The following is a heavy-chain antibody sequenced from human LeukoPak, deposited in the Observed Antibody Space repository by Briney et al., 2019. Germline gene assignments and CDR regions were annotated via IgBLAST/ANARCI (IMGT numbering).Heavy chain of an antibody. CDR2: IGSTLGHI. CDR3: ARDSKNYYDSSGYSGGAFDI. CDR1: GFTFSHYS. J-gene: IGHJ3*02. V-gene: IGHV3-21*01. Sequence: GGSLRLSCAGSGFTFSHYSMNWVRQAPGKGLEWVSSIGSTLGHIYYADSVKGRFTISRDNAENSLYLQMNSLRAEDTAVYYCARDSKNYYDSSGYSGGAFDIWGQGTMVTVSS. D-gene: IGHD3-22*01.